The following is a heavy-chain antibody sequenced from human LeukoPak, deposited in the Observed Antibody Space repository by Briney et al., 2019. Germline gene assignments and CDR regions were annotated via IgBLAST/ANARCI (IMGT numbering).Heavy chain of an antibody. D-gene: IGHD3-3*01. Sequence: SVKVSCKASGGTFSSYAISWVRQAPGQGLEWMGRIIPILGIANYAQKFQGRVTITADKSTGTAYMELSSLRSEDTAVYYCARPFFRSGSYYYYYYGMDVWGQGTTVTVSS. CDR3: ARPFFRSGSYYYYYYGMDV. J-gene: IGHJ6*02. V-gene: IGHV1-69*04. CDR1: GGTFSSYA. CDR2: IIPILGIA.